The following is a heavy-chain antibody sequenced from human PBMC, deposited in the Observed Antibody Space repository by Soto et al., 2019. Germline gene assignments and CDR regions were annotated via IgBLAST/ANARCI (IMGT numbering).Heavy chain of an antibody. J-gene: IGHJ4*01. CDR3: ARRYGRNFDN. V-gene: IGHV4-34*01. D-gene: IGHD5-18*01. CDR2: INHSGST. CDR1: GGSFSGYY. Sequence: QVQLQQWGAGLLKPSETLSITCAVYGGSFSGYYWSWIRQPPGRGLEWIGEINHSGSTIYNPSLKSPDTISVATTKNQSSLMLSSVPAAATAVYHSARRYGRNFDNGVHGTRVTGSP.